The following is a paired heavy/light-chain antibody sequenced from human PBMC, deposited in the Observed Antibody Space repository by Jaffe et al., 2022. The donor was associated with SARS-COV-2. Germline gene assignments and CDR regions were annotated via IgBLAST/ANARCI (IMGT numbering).Heavy chain of an antibody. CDR3: SSGIAYSGSPVH. CDR1: GFTFNNYE. CDR2: IQSGGDPI. Sequence: EVQLVESGGGLVQPGGSLRLSCVGSGFTFNNYEMMWVRQAPGKGLEFISYIQSGGDPIRYADSVRGRFTISRDDAKKSVYLQMNSLRVEDTAVYYCSSGIAYSGSPVHWGQGTLVTVSS. V-gene: IGHV3-48*03. D-gene: IGHD1-26*01. J-gene: IGHJ1*01.
Light chain of an antibody. CDR3: LQHNTYSWT. Sequence: DIRMTQSPSSLSASVGDSVTITCRASQGIRTDLGWYQQKPGKAPKRLIYAASSLQSGVPSRFSGSGSGTEFTLRINSLQPEDSATYYCLQHNTYSWTFGQGTKVEIK. CDR1: QGIRTD. CDR2: AAS. J-gene: IGKJ1*01. V-gene: IGKV1-17*01.